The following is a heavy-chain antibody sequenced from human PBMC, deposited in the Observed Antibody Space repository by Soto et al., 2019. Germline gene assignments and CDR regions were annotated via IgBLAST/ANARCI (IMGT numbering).Heavy chain of an antibody. J-gene: IGHJ4*02. CDR1: GGTFSSYA. D-gene: IGHD3-22*01. V-gene: IGHV1-69*13. CDR2: IIPIFGTA. Sequence: SVKVSCKASGGTFSSYAISWVRQAPGQGLEWMGGIIPIFGTANYAQKFQGRVTTTADESTSTAYMELSSLRSEDTAVYYCARDRLRGYDSSGFYSWGQGTMVTVSS. CDR3: ARDRLRGYDSSGFYS.